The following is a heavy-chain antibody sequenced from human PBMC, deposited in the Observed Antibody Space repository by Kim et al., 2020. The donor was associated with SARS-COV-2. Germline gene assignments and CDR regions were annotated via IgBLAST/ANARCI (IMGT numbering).Heavy chain of an antibody. CDR1: GFTFSSYA. Sequence: GGSLRLSCAASGFTFSSYAMSWVRQAPGKGLEWVSAISGSGGSTYYADSVKGRFTISRDNSKNTLYLQMNSLRAEDTAVYYCASGSYYTSYYFDYWGQGTLVTVSS. J-gene: IGHJ4*02. CDR3: ASGSYYTSYYFDY. CDR2: ISGSGGST. D-gene: IGHD1-26*01. V-gene: IGHV3-23*01.